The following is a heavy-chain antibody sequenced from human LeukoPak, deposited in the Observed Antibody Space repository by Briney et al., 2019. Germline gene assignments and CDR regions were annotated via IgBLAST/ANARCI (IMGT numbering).Heavy chain of an antibody. J-gene: IGHJ5*02. V-gene: IGHV4-39*01. Sequence: SETLSLTCTVSGGSISTTNYYWGWIRQPPGRDLEWIGSIYSSGNTYYNPSLESRVTISVDTSKNQLSLKLTSATAADTSVYYCARHSGLRSPFNPWGQGTLVTVSS. CDR2: IYSSGNT. CDR3: ARHSGLRSPFNP. CDR1: GGSISTTNYY. D-gene: IGHD3-3*01.